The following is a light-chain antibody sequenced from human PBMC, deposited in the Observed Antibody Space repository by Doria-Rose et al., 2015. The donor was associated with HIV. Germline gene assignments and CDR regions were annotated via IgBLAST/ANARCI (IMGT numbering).Light chain of an antibody. CDR3: HQYGTSWT. V-gene: IGKV3-20*01. Sequence: TQSPGTLSLSPGERATLSCRASQSFSSTHLAWYQQKPGQAPSLLIYDGSTRATGIPDRFSASGSETDFTLTINRLEPEDFAPYYCHQYGTSWTFGQGTKVEI. CDR1: QSFSSTH. J-gene: IGKJ1*01. CDR2: DGS.